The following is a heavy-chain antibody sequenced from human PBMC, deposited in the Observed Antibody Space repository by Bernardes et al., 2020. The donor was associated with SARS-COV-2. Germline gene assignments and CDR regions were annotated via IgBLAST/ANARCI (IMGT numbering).Heavy chain of an antibody. V-gene: IGHV3-23*01. D-gene: IGHD6-19*01. J-gene: IGHJ6*02. CDR3: WKDVTKQWLDLGTKYYHYYGRDG. CDR2: ISASGTST. Sequence: GGSLRLSCAASGFTFSSYSMNWVRQAPGKGLEWVSFISASGTSTFHANSVKGRFTISRDNSKNTLYLQMNSLRAEDTAVNYCWKDVTKQWLDLGTKYYHYYGRDGWGQGTTVTVS. CDR1: GFTFSSYS.